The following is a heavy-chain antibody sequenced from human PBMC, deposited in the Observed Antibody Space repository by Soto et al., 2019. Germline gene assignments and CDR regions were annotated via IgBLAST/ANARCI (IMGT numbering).Heavy chain of an antibody. Sequence: QVQLQESGPGLVKPSGTLSLTCAVSSGSISSSNWWSWVRQPPGKGLEWIGEIYHSGSTNYNPSLMSRVTVSVDKSKNRFSLKLSSVTAADTAVYYCAGVAGVVTAGGYFDYWGQGTLVTVSS. J-gene: IGHJ4*02. CDR3: AGVAGVVTAGGYFDY. V-gene: IGHV4-4*02. CDR2: IYHSGST. CDR1: SGSISSSNW. D-gene: IGHD6-13*01.